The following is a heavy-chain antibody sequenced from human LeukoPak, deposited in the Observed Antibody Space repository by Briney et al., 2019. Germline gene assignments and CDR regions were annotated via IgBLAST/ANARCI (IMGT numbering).Heavy chain of an antibody. V-gene: IGHV4-4*02. CDR1: GGSISSSNW. D-gene: IGHD1-26*01. CDR3: AREEALGSGSFDY. CDR2: IYHSGST. J-gene: IGHJ4*02. Sequence: SETLSLTCAVSGGSISSSNWWSWVRQPPGKGLEWIGEIYHSGSTNYNPSLKSRVTISVDKSKNQFSLKLSSVTAADTAVYYCAREEALGSGSFDYWGQGTLVTVSS.